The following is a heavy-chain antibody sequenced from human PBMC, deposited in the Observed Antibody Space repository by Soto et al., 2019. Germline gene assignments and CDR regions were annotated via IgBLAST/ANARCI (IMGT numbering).Heavy chain of an antibody. J-gene: IGHJ4*02. V-gene: IGHV3-23*01. CDR3: ATSRIAARLAWDY. Sequence: PGGSLRLSCASSVFTFTSYAMSWVRQAPGKGLEWVSAISGSGGSTYYADSVKGRFTISRDNSKNTLYLQMNSLRAEDTAVYYCATSRIAARLAWDYWGQGTLVTVSS. D-gene: IGHD6-6*01. CDR1: VFTFTSYA. CDR2: ISGSGGST.